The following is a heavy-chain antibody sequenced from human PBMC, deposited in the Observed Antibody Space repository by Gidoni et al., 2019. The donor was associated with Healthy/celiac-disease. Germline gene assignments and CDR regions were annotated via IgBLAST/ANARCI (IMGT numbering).Heavy chain of an antibody. D-gene: IGHD6-13*01. CDR2: ISAYNGNT. Sequence: VQLVQSGDEVKNPGDSMNVSCKASGYTFTSFGISWVRRAPGQGLEWMGWISAYNGNTNYAQKLQGRVTMTTDTSTSTAYMELRSLRSDDTAVYYCARDQPEYSSSWYGVAILDYWGQGTLVTVSS. CDR1: GYTFTSFG. CDR3: ARDQPEYSSSWYGVAILDY. V-gene: IGHV1-18*01. J-gene: IGHJ4*02.